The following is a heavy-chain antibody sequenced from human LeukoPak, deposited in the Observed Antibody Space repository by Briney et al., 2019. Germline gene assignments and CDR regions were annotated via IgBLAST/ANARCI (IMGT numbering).Heavy chain of an antibody. CDR1: GYTFTSYA. V-gene: IGHV7-4-1*02. Sequence: ASVKVSCKASGYTFTSYAMNWVRQAPGQGLEWMGWINTNTGNPTYAQGFTGRFVFSLDISVSTAYLQISSLKAEDTAVYYCARGTFGARIAAAGTGVDYWGQGTLVTVSS. J-gene: IGHJ4*02. D-gene: IGHD6-13*01. CDR2: INTNTGNP. CDR3: ARGTFGARIAAAGTGVDY.